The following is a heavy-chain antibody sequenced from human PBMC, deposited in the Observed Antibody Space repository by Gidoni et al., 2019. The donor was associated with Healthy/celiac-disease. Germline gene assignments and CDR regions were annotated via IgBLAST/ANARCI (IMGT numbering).Heavy chain of an antibody. Sequence: QLQLQESGPGLVKPSETLSLTCTVSGGSISSSSYYWGWIRHPPGKGLEWIGSIYYSGSTYYNPSLKSRVTISVDTSKNQFSLKLSSVTAADTAVYYCARVQYYDFWSGYYNYYGMDVWGQGTTVTVSS. V-gene: IGHV4-39*07. CDR1: GGSISSSSYY. D-gene: IGHD3-3*01. CDR2: IYYSGST. J-gene: IGHJ6*02. CDR3: ARVQYYDFWSGYYNYYGMDV.